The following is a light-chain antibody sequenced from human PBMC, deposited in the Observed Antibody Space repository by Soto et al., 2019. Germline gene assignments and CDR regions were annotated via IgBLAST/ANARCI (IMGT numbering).Light chain of an antibody. Sequence: SSELTQPPSLSVSPGQTASITCSGDKMGDKYAWWYQQKPGQSPVLVIYQDTKRPSGIPERFSGSASGNTATLTIRGTQAVDEADYYCQAWDSSLYVVFGGGTKVTVL. CDR2: QDT. V-gene: IGLV3-1*01. CDR3: QAWDSSLYVV. J-gene: IGLJ2*01. CDR1: KMGDKY.